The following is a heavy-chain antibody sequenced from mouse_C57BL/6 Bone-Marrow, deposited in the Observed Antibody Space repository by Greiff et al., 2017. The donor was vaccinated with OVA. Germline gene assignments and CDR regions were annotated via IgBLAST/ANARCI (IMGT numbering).Heavy chain of an antibody. Sequence: EVQVVESGGGLVKPGGSLKLSCAASGFTFSDYGMHWVRQAPEKGLEWVAYISSGSGTINYADTVKGRFTISRDNAKNTLFLQMTSLRSGDTGMYYCERNGYWYFDVWGTGTTVTVSS. CDR2: ISSGSGTI. J-gene: IGHJ1*03. CDR3: ERNGYWYFDV. V-gene: IGHV5-17*01. CDR1: GFTFSDYG.